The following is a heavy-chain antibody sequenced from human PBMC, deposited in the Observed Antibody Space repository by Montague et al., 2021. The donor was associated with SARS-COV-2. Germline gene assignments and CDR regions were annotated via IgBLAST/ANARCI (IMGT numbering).Heavy chain of an antibody. CDR1: DGSFSVYY. J-gene: IGHJ3*01. CDR3: AKEREVVRAARTLVAFDL. D-gene: IGHD2-2*01. CDR2: INHSGTA. Sequence: SETLSLTCAVYDGSFSVYYWSWLRQSPRRGLGWIAEINHSGTANYNPPLKSRVSISVDTSKNQFTLKLTSVTAADTAMYYCAKEREVVRAARTLVAFDLWGQGTMVTVSS. V-gene: IGHV4-34*01.